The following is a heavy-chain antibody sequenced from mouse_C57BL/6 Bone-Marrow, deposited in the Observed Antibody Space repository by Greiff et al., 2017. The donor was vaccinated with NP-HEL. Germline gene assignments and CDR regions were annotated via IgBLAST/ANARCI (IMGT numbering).Heavy chain of an antibody. V-gene: IGHV14-2*01. D-gene: IGHD2-14*01. Sequence: EVKLQESGAELVKPGASVKLSCTASGFNIKDYYMHWVKQRPEQGLAWIGRIDPEDGETKYAPKFQGKATITADPSSNTAYLQHSSLTSEDTAVYYCARWAYYRSWYFDVWGTGTTVTVSS. J-gene: IGHJ1*03. CDR3: ARWAYYRSWYFDV. CDR2: IDPEDGET. CDR1: GFNIKDYY.